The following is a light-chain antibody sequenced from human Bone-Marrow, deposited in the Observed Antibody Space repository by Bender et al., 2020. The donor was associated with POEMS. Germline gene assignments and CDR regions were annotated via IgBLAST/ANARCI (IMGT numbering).Light chain of an antibody. CDR3: QAWDSSTHVL. CDR2: EDI. Sequence: SYELTQPPSVSVSPGQTARITCSGDALPKKYAYWYQQKSGQAPVLVMYEDIKRPSGIPERFLGSSSGTMATLTISGAQAVDEADYYCQAWDSSTHVLFGGGTKLTVL. V-gene: IGLV3-10*01. CDR1: ALPKKY. J-gene: IGLJ2*01.